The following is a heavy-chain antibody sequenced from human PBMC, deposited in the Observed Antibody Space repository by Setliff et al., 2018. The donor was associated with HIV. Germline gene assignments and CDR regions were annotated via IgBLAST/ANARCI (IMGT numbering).Heavy chain of an antibody. CDR2: IYYSGTT. Sequence: PSATLSLTCNVSGFSFRNSFYNWGWIRQPPGKGLEWIGTIYYSGTTCYNPSLKSRVTMSIDTSQNQFSLKLTSVTATDTAVYYCARHRYSSSINWFDPWGQGTLVTVSS. V-gene: IGHV4-39*01. J-gene: IGHJ5*02. CDR3: ARHRYSSSINWFDP. D-gene: IGHD6-13*01. CDR1: GFSFRNSFYN.